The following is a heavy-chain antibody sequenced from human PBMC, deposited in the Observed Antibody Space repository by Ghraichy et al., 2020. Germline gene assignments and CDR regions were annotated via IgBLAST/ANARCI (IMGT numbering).Heavy chain of an antibody. CDR3: ARIGGRLQSNLDY. D-gene: IGHD5-24*01. CDR2: INHSGST. J-gene: IGHJ4*02. V-gene: IGHV4-34*01. Sequence: LTCAVYGGSFSGYYWSWIRQPPGKGLEWIGEINHSGSTNYNPSLKSRVTISVDTSKNQFSLKLSSVTAADTAVYYCARIGGRLQSNLDYWGQGTLVTVSS. CDR1: GGSFSGYY.